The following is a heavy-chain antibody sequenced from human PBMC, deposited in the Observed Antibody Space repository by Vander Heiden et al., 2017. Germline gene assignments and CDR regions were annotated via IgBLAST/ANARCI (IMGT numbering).Heavy chain of an antibody. Sequence: EVQLVESGGGLVQPGRSMRLPCAASGLTFEKFAMHWVRQAPGKGLEWVSGISWNGGNIAYADSVKGRFTISRDNAKTFLYLQMNSLRPEDTAFYYCAKDRLMNYYYQNMDVWGLGTTVTVSS. J-gene: IGHJ6*02. CDR3: AKDRLMNYYYQNMDV. D-gene: IGHD2-8*01. CDR2: ISWNGGNI. CDR1: GLTFEKFA. V-gene: IGHV3-9*01.